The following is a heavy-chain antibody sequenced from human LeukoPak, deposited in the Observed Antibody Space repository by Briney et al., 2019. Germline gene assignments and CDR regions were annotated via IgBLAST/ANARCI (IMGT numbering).Heavy chain of an antibody. CDR2: IYTSGST. D-gene: IGHD6-13*01. CDR1: GGSISSYY. Sequence: SETLSLTCTVSGGSISSYYWSWIRQPPGKGLEWIGYIYTSGSTNYNPSLKSRVTISVDTSKNQFSLKLSSVTAADTAVYYCARTYSVSYWYFDLWGRDTLVTVSS. J-gene: IGHJ2*01. CDR3: ARTYSVSYWYFDL. V-gene: IGHV4-4*09.